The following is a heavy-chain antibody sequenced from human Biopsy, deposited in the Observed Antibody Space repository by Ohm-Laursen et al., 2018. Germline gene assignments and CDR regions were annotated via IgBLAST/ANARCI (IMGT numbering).Heavy chain of an antibody. V-gene: IGHV1-2*05. CDR2: INPHTGVT. CDR1: GYDFLDFH. J-gene: IGHJ5*02. Sequence: SVKVSCNASGYDFLDFHIHWVRQVPGQGLEWIGHINPHTGVTKYAQKFLDRITMTGDTSISTAYMDLSRLTSADTGIYYCARPSGGMSTIGFDPWGQGTLVIVSS. CDR3: ARPSGGMSTIGFDP. D-gene: IGHD5/OR15-5a*01.